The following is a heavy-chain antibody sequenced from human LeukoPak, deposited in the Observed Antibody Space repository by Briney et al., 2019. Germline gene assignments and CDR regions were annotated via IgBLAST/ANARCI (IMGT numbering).Heavy chain of an antibody. J-gene: IGHJ4*02. CDR1: GGSISSYY. D-gene: IGHD6-13*01. CDR3: ASEVAAAGTFDY. CDR2: IYTSGST. Sequence: SETLSLTCTVSGGSISSYYWSWIRQPAGKGLEWIGRIYTSGSTNYNPSLKSRVTMSVDTSKNQFSLKLSSVIAADTAVYYCASEVAAAGTFDYWGQGTLVTVSS. V-gene: IGHV4-4*07.